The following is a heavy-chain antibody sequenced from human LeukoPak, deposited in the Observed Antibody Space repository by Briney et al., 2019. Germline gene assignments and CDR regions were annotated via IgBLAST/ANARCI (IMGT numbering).Heavy chain of an antibody. J-gene: IGHJ6*03. CDR1: GFTFSSYN. V-gene: IGHV3-21*06. CDR3: ARDPYSGNYGAYYYYYMDV. Sequence: GGSLRPSCAASGFTFSSYNMNLVRQAPGKGQEWVSSITSSSSYIYYADSVKGRFTISRDNAKNSLYLQMDSLRVEDTAEYYCARDPYSGNYGAYYYYYMDVWGKGTTVTVSS. D-gene: IGHD1-26*01. CDR2: ITSSSSYI.